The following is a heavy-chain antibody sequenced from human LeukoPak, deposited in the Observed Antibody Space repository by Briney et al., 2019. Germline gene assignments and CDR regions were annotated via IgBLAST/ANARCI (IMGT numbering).Heavy chain of an antibody. CDR2: ISTSSRYI. Sequence: GGSLRLSCAASGFTLSDYDMNWVRQAPGKGLEWVSSISTSSRYIYYKDSVRGRFTISRDDAKNSLYLEMNSLRAEDTAVYYCARADCSSSTCYLRRSWFDPWGQGTLATVSS. J-gene: IGHJ5*02. CDR3: ARADCSSSTCYLRRSWFDP. D-gene: IGHD2-2*01. V-gene: IGHV3-21*01. CDR1: GFTLSDYD.